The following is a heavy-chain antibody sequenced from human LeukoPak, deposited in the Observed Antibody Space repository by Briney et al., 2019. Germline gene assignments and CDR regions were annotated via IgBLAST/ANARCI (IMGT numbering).Heavy chain of an antibody. Sequence: SETLSLTCTVSGDSVSSSHWSWIRQPPGKGLEWIEDMYTSGSTNYNPSLKTRVTLSTDTSRNQLSLRLRSLTAADTAVYYCARLVFFDYISAVTEVSFYYMDAWGKGTTVIVSS. D-gene: IGHD6-25*01. V-gene: IGHV4-4*09. CDR2: MYTSGST. CDR1: GDSVSSSH. CDR3: ARLVFFDYISAVTEVSFYYMDA. J-gene: IGHJ6*03.